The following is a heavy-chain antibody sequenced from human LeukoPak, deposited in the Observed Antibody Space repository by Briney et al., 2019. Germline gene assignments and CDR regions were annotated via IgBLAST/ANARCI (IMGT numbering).Heavy chain of an antibody. CDR3: AKEHGGSSWYEDAFDI. V-gene: IGHV3-23*01. D-gene: IGHD6-13*01. CDR1: GFTFRIYG. J-gene: IGHJ3*02. CDR2: ISGSGGST. Sequence: GGSLRLSCAASGFTFRIYGMSWVRQAPGKGLEWVSDISGSGGSTYYADSVKGRFTISRDNSKNTLYLQMNSLRAEDTAVYYCAKEHGGSSWYEDAFDIWGQGTMVTVSS.